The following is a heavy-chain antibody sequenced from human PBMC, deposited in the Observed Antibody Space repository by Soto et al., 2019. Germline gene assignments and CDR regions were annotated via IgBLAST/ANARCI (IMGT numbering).Heavy chain of an antibody. D-gene: IGHD5-18*01. CDR3: ARVNTVGYSYRYGWFGA. CDR2: INPNSGGT. V-gene: IGHV1-2*04. CDR1: GYTFTGYY. Sequence: GASVKVSCKASGYTFTGYYMHCVRQAPGQGLERMGWINPNSGGTNYAQKFQGWVTMTRDTSISTAYMELSRLRSDDTAVYYCARVNTVGYSYRYGWFGAWSRGTSASVSS. J-gene: IGHJ5*02.